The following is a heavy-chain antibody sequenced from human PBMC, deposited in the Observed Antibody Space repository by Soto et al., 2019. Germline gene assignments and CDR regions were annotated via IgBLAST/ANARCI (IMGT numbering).Heavy chain of an antibody. J-gene: IGHJ4*02. Sequence: QVQLVQSGAEVKKPGASVKVSCKASGYTFTSYGISWVRQAPGQGLEWMGWISAYNGNTNYAQKLQGRVTMTTDTSTSTAYMELRSLRSDDTAVYYCARNHRITMIVVVTDFDYWGQGTLVTGSS. V-gene: IGHV1-18*04. D-gene: IGHD3-22*01. CDR3: ARNHRITMIVVVTDFDY. CDR1: GYTFTSYG. CDR2: ISAYNGNT.